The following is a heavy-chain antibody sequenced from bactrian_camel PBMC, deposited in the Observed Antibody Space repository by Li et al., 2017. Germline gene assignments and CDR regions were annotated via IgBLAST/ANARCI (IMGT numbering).Heavy chain of an antibody. J-gene: IGHJ6*01. D-gene: IGHD3*01. CDR1: GLTHSTNY. CDR3: AADTWVAGSQCTFGY. CDR2: IEGDGST. V-gene: IGHV3S53*01. Sequence: HVQLVESGGGSVQAGGSLRLSCAASGLTHSTNYYMGWFRQAQGKEREGVAIIEGDGSTTYADSVKGRFAISLDNAKNTLYLQMNSLKPDDTAMYYCAADTWVAGSQCTFGYWGQGTQVTVSS.